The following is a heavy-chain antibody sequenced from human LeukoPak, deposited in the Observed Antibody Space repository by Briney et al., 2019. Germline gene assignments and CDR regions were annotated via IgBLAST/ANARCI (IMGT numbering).Heavy chain of an antibody. CDR3: ARQRGSGSYWYFDL. Sequence: AAVKVSCKASGYTFTSYEINWVRQAPGQGPEWMGWITPNNGNTGYAQKFQGRVTITRSTSISTVYLELSSLKSEDTAVYYCARQRGSGSYWYFDLWGRGTSMTVSS. D-gene: IGHD6-19*01. J-gene: IGHJ2*01. CDR1: GYTFTSYE. V-gene: IGHV1-8*03. CDR2: ITPNNGNT.